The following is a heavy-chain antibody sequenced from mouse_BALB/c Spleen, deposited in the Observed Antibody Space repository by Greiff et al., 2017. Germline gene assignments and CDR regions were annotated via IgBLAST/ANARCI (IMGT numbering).Heavy chain of an antibody. Sequence: DVMLVESGGGLVKPGGSLKLSCAASGFTFSSYAMSWVRQTPEKRLEWVASISSGGSTYYPDSVKGRFTISRDNARNILYLQMSSLRSEDTAMYYCARRGLPEAMDYWGQGTSVTVSS. D-gene: IGHD5-1*01. CDR2: ISSGGST. V-gene: IGHV5-6-5*01. CDR1: GFTFSSYA. J-gene: IGHJ4*01. CDR3: ARRGLPEAMDY.